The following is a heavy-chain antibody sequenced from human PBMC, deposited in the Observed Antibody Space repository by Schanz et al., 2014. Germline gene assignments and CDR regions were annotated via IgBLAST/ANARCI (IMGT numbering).Heavy chain of an antibody. Sequence: QVQLVESGGGVVQFGRSLRLSCVASGFTFSVYGMHWVRQAPGKGPEWVAVIWSDGSGKYYADSVKGRFTISRDSPKNTLYLQMNSLRAEDTAVYYCARDSRPNYDFLTAYYSIDYWGQGTLVTVSS. V-gene: IGHV3-33*01. CDR2: IWSDGSGK. CDR1: GFTFSVYG. D-gene: IGHD3-9*01. J-gene: IGHJ4*02. CDR3: ARDSRPNYDFLTAYYSIDY.